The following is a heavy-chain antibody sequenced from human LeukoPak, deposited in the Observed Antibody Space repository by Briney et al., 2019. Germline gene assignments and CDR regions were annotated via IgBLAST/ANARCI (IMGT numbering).Heavy chain of an antibody. CDR1: GFTFSSYG. Sequence: PGGSLRLSCAASGFTFSSYGIHWVRQAPGKGLEWVAVIWYDGSNKYYADSVKGRFTISRDNSKNTLYLQMNSLRAEDTAVYYCARETNDYDLGNGMDVWGQGTTVTVSS. CDR2: IWYDGSNK. CDR3: ARETNDYDLGNGMDV. J-gene: IGHJ6*02. D-gene: IGHD4-17*01. V-gene: IGHV3-33*01.